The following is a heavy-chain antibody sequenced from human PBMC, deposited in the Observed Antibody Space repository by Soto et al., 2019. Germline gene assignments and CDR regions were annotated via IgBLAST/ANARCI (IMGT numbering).Heavy chain of an antibody. CDR3: VRGGAFKIAY. V-gene: IGHV3-48*02. J-gene: IGHJ4*02. D-gene: IGHD3-16*01. CDR1: GFTLSSYS. Sequence: EVQLVESGGRLVQPGGSLRLSCAASGFTLSSYSMNWARQAPGKGLEWVSYISSSSSTIYYADSVKGRFTISRDNAKNSLYLQMDSLRDEDTAVYYCVRGGAFKIAYWGQGTLVTVSS. CDR2: ISSSSSTI.